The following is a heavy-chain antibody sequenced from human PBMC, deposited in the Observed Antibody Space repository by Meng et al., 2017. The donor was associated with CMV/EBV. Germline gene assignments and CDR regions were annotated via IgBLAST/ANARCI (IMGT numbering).Heavy chain of an antibody. Sequence: GESLKISCAASGFTFSSYAMHWVRQAPGKGLEWVAVISYDGSNKYYADSVKGRFTISRDNSKNTLYLQMNSLRAEDTAVYYCAREGSWPFDYWGQGTLVTVSS. J-gene: IGHJ4*02. CDR1: GFTFSSYA. CDR3: AREGSWPFDY. D-gene: IGHD6-13*01. CDR2: ISYDGSNK. V-gene: IGHV3-30*04.